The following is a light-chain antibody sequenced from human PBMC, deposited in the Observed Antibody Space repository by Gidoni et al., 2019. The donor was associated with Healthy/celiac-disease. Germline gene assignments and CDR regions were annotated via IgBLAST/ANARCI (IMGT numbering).Light chain of an antibody. V-gene: IGKV1-13*02. CDR2: DAS. J-gene: IGKJ5*01. Sequence: AIQLTQSPSSLSASVGDRVTITCRASQGISSALAWYQQKPGKAPKLLIYDASSLESGVPSRFRGSGSGTDFTLTISSLQPEDFASYYCQQFNSYPITFGQGPRLEIK. CDR3: QQFNSYPIT. CDR1: QGISSA.